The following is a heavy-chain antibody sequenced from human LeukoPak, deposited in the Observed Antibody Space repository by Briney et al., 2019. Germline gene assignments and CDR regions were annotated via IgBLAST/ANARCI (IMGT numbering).Heavy chain of an antibody. CDR3: ARERSSGLAL. J-gene: IGHJ5*02. D-gene: IGHD6-19*01. CDR1: GDSTSGYY. CDR2: IYTSGSA. V-gene: IGHV4-4*07. Sequence: PSESLSLTCTVPGDSTSGYYWSWIRLPAEKGLEWIGRIYTSGSANYNPSLKSRVTMSLDTSKKQFSLQMSSVTAADTAIYYCARERSSGLALWGQGALVTVSS.